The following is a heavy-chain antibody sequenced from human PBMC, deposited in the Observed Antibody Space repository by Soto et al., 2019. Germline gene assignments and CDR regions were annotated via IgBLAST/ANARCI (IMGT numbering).Heavy chain of an antibody. V-gene: IGHV4-30-4*01. CDR1: GGSISSGDYY. Sequence: SATLSLTCTVSGGSISSGDYYWSWIRQPQGKGLEWIGYIYYSGRTYYNPSLKSRVTRSVETSKNQFSLKVGSVTAADAAVYYCASSALYGMDVWGECTTVTDSS. CDR3: ASSALYGMDV. CDR2: IYYSGRT. J-gene: IGHJ6*04.